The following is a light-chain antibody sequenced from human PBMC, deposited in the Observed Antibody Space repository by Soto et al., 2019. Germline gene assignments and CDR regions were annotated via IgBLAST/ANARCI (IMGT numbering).Light chain of an antibody. V-gene: IGKV3-20*01. Sequence: EIVLTQSPGTLSLSPGERATLSCRASQSVSSSYLAWYQQKPGQAPRPLIYGASSRAIGIPDRFSGSGSGTDVTLTISRLEPEDFAVYYFQQYGSSPWTFGQGTKVEIK. J-gene: IGKJ1*01. CDR1: QSVSSSY. CDR2: GAS. CDR3: QQYGSSPWT.